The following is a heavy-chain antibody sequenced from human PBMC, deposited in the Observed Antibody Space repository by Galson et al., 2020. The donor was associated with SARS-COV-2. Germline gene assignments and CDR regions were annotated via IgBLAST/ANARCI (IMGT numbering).Heavy chain of an antibody. V-gene: IGHV4-30-2*01. J-gene: IGHJ3*02. CDR3: ARGDTAMVRHDAFDI. CDR2: IYHSGST. D-gene: IGHD5-18*01. Sequence: SETLSLTCAVSGGPIRSGGYSWSWIRQPPGKGLEWIGYIYHSGSTYYNPSLKSRVTISVDRSKNQFSLKLSSVTAADTAVYYCARGDTAMVRHDAFDIWGQGTMVTVSS. CDR1: GGPIRSGGYS.